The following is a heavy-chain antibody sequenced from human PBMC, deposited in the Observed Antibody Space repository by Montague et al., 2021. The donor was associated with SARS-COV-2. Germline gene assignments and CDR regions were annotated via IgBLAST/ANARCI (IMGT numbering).Heavy chain of an antibody. V-gene: IGHV6-1*01. CDR2: TYYRSKWYN. D-gene: IGHD6-13*01. J-gene: IGHJ4*02. CDR3: ARGGSWLYYFDY. CDR1: GDTVSSNRAA. Sequence: CAISGDTVSSNRAAWNWIRQSPSRGLEWLGRTYYRSKWYNDYAVSVKSRITINPDTSKNQFSLQLNSVTPEDTAVYYCARGGSWLYYFDYWGQGTLVTVSS.